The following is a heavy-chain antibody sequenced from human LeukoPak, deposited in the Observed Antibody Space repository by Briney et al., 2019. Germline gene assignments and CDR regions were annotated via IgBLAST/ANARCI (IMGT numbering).Heavy chain of an antibody. J-gene: IGHJ5*02. CDR2: IYPGDSDT. V-gene: IGHV5-51*01. CDR1: GYSFTSYW. D-gene: IGHD6-13*01. CDR3: ARRIAAADNWFDP. Sequence: GASLKISCKGSGYSFTSYWIGWVRQMPGKGLEWMGIIYPGDSDTRYSPSFQGQVTISADKSISTAYLQWGSLKASDTAMYYCARRIAAADNWFDPWGQGTLVTVSS.